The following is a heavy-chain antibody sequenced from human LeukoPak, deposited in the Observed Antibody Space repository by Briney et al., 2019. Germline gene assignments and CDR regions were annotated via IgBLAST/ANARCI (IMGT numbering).Heavy chain of an antibody. CDR3: AKGADYYDSSGYYGSHFDY. CDR1: GFTFDDYA. Sequence: GGSLRLSCAASGFTFDDYAMHWVRQAPGKGLEWVSGISWNSGSIGYADSVKGRFTISRDNAKNSLYLQMNSLRAEDTALYYCAKGADYYDSSGYYGSHFDYWGQGTLVTVSS. D-gene: IGHD3-22*01. CDR2: ISWNSGSI. J-gene: IGHJ4*02. V-gene: IGHV3-9*01.